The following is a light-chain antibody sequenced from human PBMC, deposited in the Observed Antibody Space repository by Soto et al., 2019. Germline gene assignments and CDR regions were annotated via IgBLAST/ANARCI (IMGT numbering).Light chain of an antibody. V-gene: IGKV1-39*01. J-gene: IGKJ4*01. CDR1: QSVSSN. CDR2: AAS. Sequence: MTQSPATLSVSPGERATLSCRASQSVSSNLAWYQQKPGKAPKLLIYAASSLQSGVPSRFSGSGSGTDFTLTISSLQPEDFATYYCQQSYSTRLTFGGGTKVEIK. CDR3: QQSYSTRLT.